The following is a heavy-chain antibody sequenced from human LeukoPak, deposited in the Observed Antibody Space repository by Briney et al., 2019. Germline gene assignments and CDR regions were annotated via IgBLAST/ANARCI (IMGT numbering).Heavy chain of an antibody. V-gene: IGHV4-39*01. Sequence: SETLSLTCTVSGGSISSSSYYWGWIRQPPGKGLEWIGSIYYSGSTYYNPSLKSRVTISVDTSKNQFSLKLSSVTAADTAVYYCARHRPQGWFDPWGQGTLVTVSS. CDR1: GGSISSSSYY. CDR3: ARHRPQGWFDP. J-gene: IGHJ5*02. CDR2: IYYSGST.